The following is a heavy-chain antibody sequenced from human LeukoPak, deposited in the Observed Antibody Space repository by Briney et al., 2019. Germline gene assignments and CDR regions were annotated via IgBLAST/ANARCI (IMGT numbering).Heavy chain of an antibody. CDR2: IYHSGST. CDR3: ARQRGRNWFDP. D-gene: IGHD3-16*01. Sequence: SETLSLTCAVSGYSISSGYYWGWIRQPPGKGLEWIGSIYHSGSTYYNPSLKSRVTLSVDTSNNQFSLKLNSVTAAHTAVYYCARQRGRNWFDPWGQGTLVTVSS. V-gene: IGHV4-38-2*01. CDR1: GYSISSGYY. J-gene: IGHJ5*02.